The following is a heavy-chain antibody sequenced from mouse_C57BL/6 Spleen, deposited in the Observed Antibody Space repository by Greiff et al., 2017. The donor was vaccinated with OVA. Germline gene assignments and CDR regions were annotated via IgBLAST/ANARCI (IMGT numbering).Heavy chain of an antibody. CDR3: ASYGNYGTHYFDV. J-gene: IGHJ1*03. CDR2: IDPEDGET. D-gene: IGHD2-1*01. Sequence: EVQLQQSGAELVKPGASVKLSCTASGFNIKDYYMHWVKQRTEQGLEWIGRIDPEDGETKYAPTFQGQATITADTSYNTAYLQLSSLTSEDTAVYYCASYGNYGTHYFDVWGTGTTVTVAA. CDR1: GFNIKDYY. V-gene: IGHV14-2*01.